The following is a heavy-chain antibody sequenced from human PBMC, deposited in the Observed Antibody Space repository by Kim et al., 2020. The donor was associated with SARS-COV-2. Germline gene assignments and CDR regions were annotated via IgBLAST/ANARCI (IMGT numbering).Heavy chain of an antibody. J-gene: IGHJ4*02. CDR1: GFTFSSYG. CDR2: IWYDGSNK. CDR3: ARDSAGSSSFWKN. Sequence: GGSLRLSCAASGFTFSSYGMHWVRQAPGKGLEWVGVIWYDGSNKYYADSVKGRFTISRDNSKNTLYLQMNSLRAEDTAVYYGARDSAGSSSFWKNWGQGTLVTVSS. V-gene: IGHV3-33*01. D-gene: IGHD3-3*01.